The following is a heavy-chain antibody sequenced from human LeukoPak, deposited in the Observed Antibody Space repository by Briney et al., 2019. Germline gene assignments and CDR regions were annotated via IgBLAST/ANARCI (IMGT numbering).Heavy chain of an antibody. V-gene: IGHV3-15*01. D-gene: IGHD3-22*01. J-gene: IGHJ4*02. Sequence: GGYLRLSCAASGFTFSNAWMSWVRQAPGNGLEWGGHIKSQTDGGTTDYAAPVKGRFTISRDDSKNTHYLQMNSMKIEDTAVYYCTTYYYDSTSDFGYWGQGTLVTVSS. CDR2: IKSQTDGGTT. CDR3: TTYYYDSTSDFGY. CDR1: GFTFSNAW.